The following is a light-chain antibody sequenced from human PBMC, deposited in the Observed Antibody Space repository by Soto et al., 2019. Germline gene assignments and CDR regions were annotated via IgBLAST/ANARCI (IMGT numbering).Light chain of an antibody. V-gene: IGKV1-5*01. CDR2: DAS. J-gene: IGKJ1*01. Sequence: DIQLTQSPSTLSASEGARVPIACRARQSLDRRLAWYQQKPGKAPKLLIYDASTLESGVSSRLSGSGSGTEFTLIINDLQPDDLATYFCQQYKSYSTFGQGTKVDIK. CDR1: QSLDRR. CDR3: QQYKSYST.